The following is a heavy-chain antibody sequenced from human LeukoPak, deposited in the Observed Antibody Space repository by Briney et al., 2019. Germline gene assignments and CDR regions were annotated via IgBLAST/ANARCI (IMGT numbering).Heavy chain of an antibody. CDR3: ARLWFGEYMDV. V-gene: IGHV3-7*03. D-gene: IGHD3-10*01. Sequence: PGGSLRLSCAASGFTFSSYWMSWVRQAPGKGLEWVANIKQDGSEKYYVDSVKGRFTISRDNAKNSLYLQMNSLRAEDTALYYCARLWFGEYMDVWGKGTTVTVSS. CDR2: IKQDGSEK. J-gene: IGHJ6*03. CDR1: GFTFSSYW.